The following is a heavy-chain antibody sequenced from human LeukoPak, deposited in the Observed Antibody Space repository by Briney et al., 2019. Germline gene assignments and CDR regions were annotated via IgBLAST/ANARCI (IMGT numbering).Heavy chain of an antibody. D-gene: IGHD5-18*01. CDR1: GFTFSNYN. Sequence: GGSQRLSCAASGFTFSNYNMSWVRQAPGKGLEWVSAISGSGGSTYYADSVKGRFTISGDNSKNTLYLQMNSLRAEDTAVYYCATPDTAMVYWGQGTLVTVSS. J-gene: IGHJ4*02. V-gene: IGHV3-23*01. CDR2: ISGSGGST. CDR3: ATPDTAMVY.